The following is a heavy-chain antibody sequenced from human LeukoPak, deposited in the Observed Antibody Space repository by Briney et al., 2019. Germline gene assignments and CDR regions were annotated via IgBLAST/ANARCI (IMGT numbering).Heavy chain of an antibody. CDR3: ARVSTAASLAIDY. D-gene: IGHD6-13*01. CDR1: GFTFSDYN. Sequence: GGPLRLSCAASGFTFSDYNMNWVRQAPGKGLEWVSVISSSSTYIYYADSVKGRFTISRDNAKNSLYLQMNSLRAEDTAVYYCARVSTAASLAIDYWGQGTLVTVST. CDR2: ISSSSTYI. V-gene: IGHV3-21*06. J-gene: IGHJ4*02.